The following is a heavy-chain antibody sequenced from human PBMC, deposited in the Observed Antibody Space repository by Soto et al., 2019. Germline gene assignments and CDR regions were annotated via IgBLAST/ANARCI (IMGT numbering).Heavy chain of an antibody. Sequence: GGSLRLSCAASGFTFSSYGMHWVRQAPGKGLEWVAVISYDGSNKYYADTVKGRFTISRDNSKNTLYLQMNSLRAEDTAVYYCAKVVLSVAARPHYYYYGMDVWGQGTTVTVSS. CDR1: GFTFSSYG. CDR2: ISYDGSNK. D-gene: IGHD6-6*01. CDR3: AKVVLSVAARPHYYYYGMDV. J-gene: IGHJ6*02. V-gene: IGHV3-30*18.